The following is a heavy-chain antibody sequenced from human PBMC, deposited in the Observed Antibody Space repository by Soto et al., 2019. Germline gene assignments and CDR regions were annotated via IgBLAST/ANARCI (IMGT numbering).Heavy chain of an antibody. CDR1: GGSFSPNY. V-gene: IGHV4-59*08. CDR2: IYYGGTT. D-gene: IGHD3-22*01. J-gene: IGHJ5*02. CDR3: ARLGAYYQSLDP. Sequence: QVQLQESGPRLVKPSETLSLTCTVSGGSFSPNYWSWIRQPPGKGLEWVGYIYYGGTTSYNPSLQSRVTILLETSKSQFSRRLTSVTAADTAVYYCARLGAYYQSLDPWGPGTLVTVSS.